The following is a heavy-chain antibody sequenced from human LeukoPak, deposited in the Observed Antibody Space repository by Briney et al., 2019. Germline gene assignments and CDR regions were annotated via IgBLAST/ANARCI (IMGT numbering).Heavy chain of an antibody. J-gene: IGHJ4*02. CDR1: GFTFSSYS. CDR2: ISSSSSYI. V-gene: IGHV3-21*01. D-gene: IGHD6-19*01. Sequence: GGSLRLSCAASGFTFSSYSMNWVRQAPGKGLEWVSSISSSSSYIYYADSVKGRFTISRDNVKNSLYLQMNSLRAEDTAVYYCARDPSEISSDDYWGQGTLVTVSS. CDR3: ARDPSEISSDDY.